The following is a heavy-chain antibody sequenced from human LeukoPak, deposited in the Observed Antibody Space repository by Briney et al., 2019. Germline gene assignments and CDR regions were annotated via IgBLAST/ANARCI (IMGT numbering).Heavy chain of an antibody. CDR2: IKQDGSEK. J-gene: IGHJ4*02. CDR3: ARGNYDSSGYPQDFDY. V-gene: IGHV3-7*04. D-gene: IGHD3-22*01. Sequence: GGSLRLSCAASGFTFSSYWMSWVRQAPGKGLEWVANIKQDGSEKYYVDSVKGRFTISRDNAKNSLYLQMNSLRAEDTAVYYCARGNYDSSGYPQDFDYWGQGTLVTVSS. CDR1: GFTFSSYW.